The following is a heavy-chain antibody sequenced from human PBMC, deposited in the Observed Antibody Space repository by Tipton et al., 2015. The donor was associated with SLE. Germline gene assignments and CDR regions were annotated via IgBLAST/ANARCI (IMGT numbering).Heavy chain of an antibody. Sequence: GSLRLSCTASGFTFSAYAMHWVRQTPGKGLEYVSAISSDGITTYYANSVKGRFTISRDNSKNTLYLQMGSLRGEDMAVYYCAREGYYYDSSGYPFDYWGQGTLVTVSS. D-gene: IGHD3-22*01. J-gene: IGHJ4*02. CDR1: GFTFSAYA. V-gene: IGHV3-64*01. CDR3: AREGYYYDSSGYPFDY. CDR2: ISSDGITT.